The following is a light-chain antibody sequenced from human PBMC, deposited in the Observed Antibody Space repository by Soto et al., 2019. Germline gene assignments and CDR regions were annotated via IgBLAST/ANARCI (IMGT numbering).Light chain of an antibody. Sequence: EIVLTQSPATLSLSPGERATLSCRASQGVSSYLAWYQQKPSQAPRLLIYDASNRATGIPARFSGSGSGTDFTLTISSLEPEDFAVYYCQHRSNWPSFGPGTKVDIK. CDR2: DAS. CDR3: QHRSNWPS. CDR1: QGVSSY. J-gene: IGKJ3*01. V-gene: IGKV3-11*01.